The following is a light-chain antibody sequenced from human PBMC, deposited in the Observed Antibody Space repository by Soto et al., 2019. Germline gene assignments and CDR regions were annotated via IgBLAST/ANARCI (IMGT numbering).Light chain of an antibody. J-gene: IGLJ3*02. V-gene: IGLV1-40*01. CDR3: QSFDSSLSGWRV. CDR2: GNS. Sequence: QSVLTQPPSVSGAPGQRVTISCTGSSSNIGAGYDVHWYQQLPGTAPKLLIYGNSNRPSGVPDRFLGSKSGTSASLAITGLQAQDEADYYCQSFDSSLSGWRVFGGGTKLTVL. CDR1: SSNIGAGYD.